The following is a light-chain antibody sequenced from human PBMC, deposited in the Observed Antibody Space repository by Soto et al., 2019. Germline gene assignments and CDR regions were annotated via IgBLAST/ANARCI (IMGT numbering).Light chain of an antibody. CDR3: LSYDSRLRGRV. CDR1: SSNIGAGYD. Sequence: QSVLTQPPSVSGAPGQRVTISCTVSSSNIGAGYDVHWYQQFPTTAPKLLIYGNTNRPSGVPDRFSGSKSGTSASLAITGLQAEDEADSYCLSYDSRLRGRVFGGGTKLTVL. V-gene: IGLV1-40*01. J-gene: IGLJ2*01. CDR2: GNT.